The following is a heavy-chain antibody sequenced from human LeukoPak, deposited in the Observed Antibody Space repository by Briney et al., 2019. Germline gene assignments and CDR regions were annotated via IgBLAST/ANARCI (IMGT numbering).Heavy chain of an antibody. V-gene: IGHV3-9*03. D-gene: IGHD6-13*01. CDR2: ISWRTSSI. Sequence: GGSLRLSCAASGFIFDDNTVMQWVRQAPGKGLEWVSAISWRTSSIGYADSVKGRFTISRDNVKSSLYLQMNSLRADDMAVYYCARGGGQQLEYWGQGALVTVSS. CDR3: ARGGGQQLEY. CDR1: GFIFDDNTV. J-gene: IGHJ4*02.